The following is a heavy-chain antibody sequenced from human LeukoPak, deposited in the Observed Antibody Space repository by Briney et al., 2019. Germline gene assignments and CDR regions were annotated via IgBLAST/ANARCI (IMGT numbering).Heavy chain of an antibody. CDR3: ARDLDYGDYEGWFDP. D-gene: IGHD4-17*01. CDR1: GGSISSYY. Sequence: SETLSLTCTVSGGSISSYYWSWIRQPAGKGLEWIGRIYTSGSTNYNPSLKSRVTISVDKSKNRFSLKLSSVTAADTAVYYCARDLDYGDYEGWFDPWGQGTLVTVSS. J-gene: IGHJ5*02. CDR2: IYTSGST. V-gene: IGHV4-4*07.